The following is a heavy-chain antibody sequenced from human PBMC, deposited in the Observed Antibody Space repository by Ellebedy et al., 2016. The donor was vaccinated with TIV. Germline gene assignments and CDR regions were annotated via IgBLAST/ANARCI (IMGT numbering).Heavy chain of an antibody. V-gene: IGHV1-18*01. CDR3: ARGADWNYHRHYYYYMDV. J-gene: IGHJ6*03. D-gene: IGHD1-7*01. CDR2: ISAYNGNT. Sequence: ASVKVSXXASGYSFTPYGISWVRQAPGQGLEWMGWISAYNGNTNYAQKLQGRVTITADESTSTAYMELSSLRSEDTAVYYCARGADWNYHRHYYYYMDVWGKGTTVTVSS. CDR1: GYSFTPYG.